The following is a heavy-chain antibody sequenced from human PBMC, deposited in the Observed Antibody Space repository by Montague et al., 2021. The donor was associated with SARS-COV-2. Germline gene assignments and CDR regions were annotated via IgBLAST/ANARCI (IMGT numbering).Heavy chain of an antibody. D-gene: IGHD6-13*01. CDR3: ARMGSRWYVRYYYYYGMDV. CDR1: GFTFNSYW. CDR2: IKQDGLEK. J-gene: IGHJ6*02. Sequence: SLRLSCAASGFTFNSYWMSWVRQAPGKGLEWVANIKQDGLEKYYVDSVKGRFTISRDNAKNSLYLQMNSLRAEDTAVYYCARMGSRWYVRYYYYYGMDVWGQGTKVTVSS. V-gene: IGHV3-7*01.